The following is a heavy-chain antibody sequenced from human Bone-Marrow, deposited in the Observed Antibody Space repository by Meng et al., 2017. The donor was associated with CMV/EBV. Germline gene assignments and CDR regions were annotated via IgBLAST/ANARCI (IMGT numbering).Heavy chain of an antibody. J-gene: IGHJ4*02. D-gene: IGHD6-19*01. Sequence: GSLRLSCTVSGGSISSSSYYWGWIRQPPGKGLEWIGSIYYSGSTYYNPSLKSRVTISVDTSKNQFSLKLSSVTAADTAVYYCARQPQWLVDYWGQGTLVTGSS. CDR1: GGSISSSSYY. CDR2: IYYSGST. CDR3: ARQPQWLVDY. V-gene: IGHV4-39*01.